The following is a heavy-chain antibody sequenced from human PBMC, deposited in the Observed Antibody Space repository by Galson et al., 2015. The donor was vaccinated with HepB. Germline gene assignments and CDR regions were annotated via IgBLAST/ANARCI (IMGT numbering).Heavy chain of an antibody. J-gene: IGHJ4*02. CDR1: GYTFTDYY. CDR3: ARVLGPSSISAPHDS. CDR2: INPNSGAT. Sequence: SVKVSCKASGYTFTDYYIHWVRQAPGQGLEWMGWINPNSGATSYAQRFLGRVTMTTDTSISTASMDLSRLRSDDTAVYYCARVLGPSSISAPHDSWGQRSLVTVSS. V-gene: IGHV1-2*02. D-gene: IGHD6-6*01.